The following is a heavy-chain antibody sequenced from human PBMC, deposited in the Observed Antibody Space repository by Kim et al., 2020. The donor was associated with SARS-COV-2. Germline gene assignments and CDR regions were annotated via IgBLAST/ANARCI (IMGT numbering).Heavy chain of an antibody. CDR3: AKGYYDFWSVPSYYYYYGMDV. J-gene: IGHJ6*02. CDR1: GFTFSSYD. CDR2: ITYGGSNK. D-gene: IGHD3-3*01. V-gene: IGHV3-30*18. Sequence: GGSLRLSCAASGFTFSSYDMHWVRQAPGKGLEWVAVITYGGSNKYYADSVKGRFTISRDNSKNTLYLQMNSLRAEDTAVYYCAKGYYDFWSVPSYYYYYGMDVWGQGTPVTVSS.